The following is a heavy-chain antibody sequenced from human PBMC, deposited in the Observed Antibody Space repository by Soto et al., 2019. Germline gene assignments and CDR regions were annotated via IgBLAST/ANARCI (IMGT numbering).Heavy chain of an antibody. CDR1: GFTFSDYY. Sequence: GGSLRLSCAASGFTFSDYYMSWVRQAPGKGLEWVSYISSSSSYTKYADSVKGRFTVSRDNAKNSLYLQMNSLRAEDTAVYYCPSATLWRLRLSHSWGQGAXVTASS. CDR3: PSATLWRLRLSHS. D-gene: IGHD5-12*01. J-gene: IGHJ4*02. V-gene: IGHV3-11*03. CDR2: ISSSSSYT.